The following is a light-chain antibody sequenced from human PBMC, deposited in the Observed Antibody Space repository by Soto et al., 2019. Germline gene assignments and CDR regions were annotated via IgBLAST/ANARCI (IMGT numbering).Light chain of an antibody. J-gene: IGKJ1*01. CDR2: GAS. CDR1: QSVNSN. CDR3: QHYNIWPT. Sequence: EIVMTQSPATLSVSPGERATLSCRASQSVNSNLAWYQQKPGQAPRLLIYGASTRATGVPARFSGSGSGTEFILTGSRLQSEDFAFYFAQHYNIWPTFGQETKVQFK. V-gene: IGKV3-15*01.